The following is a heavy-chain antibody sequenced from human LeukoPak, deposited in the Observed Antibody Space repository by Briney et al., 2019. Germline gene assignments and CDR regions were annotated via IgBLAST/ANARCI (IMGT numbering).Heavy chain of an antibody. V-gene: IGHV3-9*01. J-gene: IGHJ4*02. D-gene: IGHD3-16*01. Sequence: GGSLRLSCAASGFTFDDYAMHWVRQAPGKDLEWVSGISWNSGSIGYADSVKGRFTISRDNAKNSLYLQMNSLRAEDTALYYCAKASILVGASPIDYWGQGTLVTVSS. CDR3: AKASILVGASPIDY. CDR1: GFTFDDYA. CDR2: ISWNSGSI.